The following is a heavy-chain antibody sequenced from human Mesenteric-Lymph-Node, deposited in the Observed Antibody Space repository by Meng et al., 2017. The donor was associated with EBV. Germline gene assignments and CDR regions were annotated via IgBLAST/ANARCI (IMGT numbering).Heavy chain of an antibody. CDR2: VYHSGST. CDR1: GASISGPNW. CDR3: AEVLNGYYYFDY. D-gene: IGHD3-22*01. V-gene: IGHV4-4*02. J-gene: IGHJ4*02. Sequence: QVQLHESSPGLVKPSGTLSLTCAVSGASISGPNWWRWVRQPPGKGLEWIGEVYHSGSTNYNPSLKSRVSMSVDTSKNHFSLKLTSVTAADTAMYYCAEVLNGYYYFDYWGQGTLVTVSS.